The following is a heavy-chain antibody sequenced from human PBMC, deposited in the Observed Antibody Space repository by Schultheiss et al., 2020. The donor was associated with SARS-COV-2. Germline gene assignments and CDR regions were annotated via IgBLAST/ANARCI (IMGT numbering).Heavy chain of an antibody. D-gene: IGHD3-10*01. CDR2: INHSGST. J-gene: IGHJ5*02. CDR3: AREARGYYGS. CDR1: GYSISSSNW. V-gene: IGHV4-28*03. Sequence: SETLSLTCAVSGYSISSSNWWGWIRQPPGKGLEWIGEINHSGSTNYNPSLKSRVTISVDTSKNQFSLKLSSVTAADTAVYYCAREARGYYGSWGQGTLVTVSS.